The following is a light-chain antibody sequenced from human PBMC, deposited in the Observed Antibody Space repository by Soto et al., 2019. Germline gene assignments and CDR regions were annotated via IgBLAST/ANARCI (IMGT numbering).Light chain of an antibody. CDR3: TSYTTNKTPL. V-gene: IGLV2-14*03. J-gene: IGLJ2*01. CDR1: SSDVGGYNY. CDR2: DVS. Sequence: QSVLTQPASVSGSPGQSITISCTGTSSDVGGYNYVSWYQQHPGKAPKLMIYDVSSRPSGVSNRFSGSKSGNTASLTISGLLSDDEADYYCTSYTTNKTPLFGGGTKVTVL.